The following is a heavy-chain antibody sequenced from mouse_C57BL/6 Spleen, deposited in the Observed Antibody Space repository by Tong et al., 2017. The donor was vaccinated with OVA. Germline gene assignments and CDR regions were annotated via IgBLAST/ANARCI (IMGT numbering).Heavy chain of an antibody. CDR3: ARDDYGSSYSYSYFDV. J-gene: IGHJ1*03. D-gene: IGHD1-1*01. V-gene: IGHV5-17*01. CDR2: ISSGSSTI. CDR1: GFTFSDYG. Sequence: EVQLQESGGGLVKPGGSLKLSCAASGFTFSDYGMHWVRQAPEKGLEWVAYISSGSSTIYYADTVKGRFTISRDNAKNTLFLQMTSLRSEDTAMYYCARDDYGSSYSYSYFDVWGTGTTVTVSS.